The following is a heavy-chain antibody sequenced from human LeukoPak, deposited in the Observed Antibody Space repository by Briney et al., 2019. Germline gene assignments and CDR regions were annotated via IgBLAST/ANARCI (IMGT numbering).Heavy chain of an antibody. CDR1: GGSISSSSYY. CDR3: ARTGERITMVRGGD. J-gene: IGHJ4*02. Sequence: SETLSLTCTVSGGSISSSSYYRGWIRQPPGKGLEWIGSIYYSGSTYYNPSLKSRVTISVDTSKNQFSLKLSSVTAADTAVYYCARTGERITMVRGGDWGQGTLVTVSS. CDR2: IYYSGST. D-gene: IGHD3-10*01. V-gene: IGHV4-39*07.